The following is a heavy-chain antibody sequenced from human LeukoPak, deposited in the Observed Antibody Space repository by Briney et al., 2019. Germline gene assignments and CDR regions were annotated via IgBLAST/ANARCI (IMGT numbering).Heavy chain of an antibody. CDR1: GYPFTTYG. D-gene: IGHD6-6*01. J-gene: IGHJ5*02. V-gene: IGHV1-18*01. CDR2: ISGYNGDT. Sequence: ASAKVSCKASGYPFTTYGISWVRQAPGQGLEWMGWISGYNGDTNYAQNFQGRVTMTTDTSTTTAYMELRSLRSDDTAVYYCARDPPYSISSWYWFDPWGQGTLVTVSS. CDR3: ARDPPYSISSWYWFDP.